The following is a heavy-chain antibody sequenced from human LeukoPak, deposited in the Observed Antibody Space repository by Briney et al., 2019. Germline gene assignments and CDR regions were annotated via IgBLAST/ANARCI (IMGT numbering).Heavy chain of an antibody. J-gene: IGHJ6*03. Sequence: SETLSLTCTVSVGSISSSRYYWGWFRQSPGKGLEWIGTIYYSGNTYYNPSLKSRVSISVDTSKNQFSLRVSSVTAADRAVYYCARQSDSGSWYQAHYTYYMDVWGRGNTVTISS. CDR3: ARQSDSGSWYQAHYTYYMDV. V-gene: IGHV4-39*01. CDR1: VGSISSSRYY. CDR2: IYYSGNT. D-gene: IGHD6-13*01.